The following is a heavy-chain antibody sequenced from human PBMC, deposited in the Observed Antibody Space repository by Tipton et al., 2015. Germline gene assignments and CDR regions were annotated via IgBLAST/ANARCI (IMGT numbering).Heavy chain of an antibody. CDR1: GGSVTSNNYF. D-gene: IGHD2-15*01. Sequence: TLSLTCSVSGGSVTSNNYFWSWIRQPPGKGLEWIGYIFHSGSTSYNPSLRSRVFISIDTSKNQFSLRLSSVTAADTAVYYCARGGWSLDYWGQGTLVTVSS. V-gene: IGHV4-61*01. CDR3: ARGGWSLDY. J-gene: IGHJ4*02. CDR2: IFHSGST.